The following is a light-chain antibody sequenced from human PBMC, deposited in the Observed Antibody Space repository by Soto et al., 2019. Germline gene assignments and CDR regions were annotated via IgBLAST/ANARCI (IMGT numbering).Light chain of an antibody. V-gene: IGKV3-11*01. CDR3: QQRSNWPPALS. Sequence: EVVLTQSPATLSLSQVDRATLSFRASQSVNNFLAWYQQKPGQTPRLLIYDASKRATGIPGRFSGSGSGTDFTLTISSLEPEDFAVYYCQQRSNWPPALSFGGGTKVDIK. J-gene: IGKJ4*01. CDR1: QSVNNF. CDR2: DAS.